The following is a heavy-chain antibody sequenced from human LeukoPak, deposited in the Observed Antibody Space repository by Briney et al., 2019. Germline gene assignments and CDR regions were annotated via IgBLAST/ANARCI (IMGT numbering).Heavy chain of an antibody. V-gene: IGHV4-38-2*02. D-gene: IGHD1-1*01. CDR1: GDSIIGYY. Sequence: SETLSLTCSVSGDSIIGYYWGWIRQPPGKGLEWIGNIYYTGNTYYNSSLKSRVTISLDTSKNQFALRLTSFTPADTAVYYCASVHWKFEPYDIRGQGTNVTVSS. CDR2: IYYTGNT. CDR3: ASVHWKFEPYDI. J-gene: IGHJ3*02.